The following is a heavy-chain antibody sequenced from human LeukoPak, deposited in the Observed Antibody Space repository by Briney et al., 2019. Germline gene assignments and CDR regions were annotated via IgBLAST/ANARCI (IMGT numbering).Heavy chain of an antibody. CDR1: GFTFGNYA. J-gene: IGHJ4*02. Sequence: PGGSLRLSCTASGFTFGNYAMSWVRQAPGKGLEWVGFIRSKAYGGTTEYAASVKGRFTISRDDSKSIAYLQMNSLKTEDTAVYYCTRTLMYVGVVKYYFDYWGQGTLVTVSS. V-gene: IGHV3-49*04. D-gene: IGHD3-3*01. CDR3: TRTLMYVGVVKYYFDY. CDR2: IRSKAYGGTT.